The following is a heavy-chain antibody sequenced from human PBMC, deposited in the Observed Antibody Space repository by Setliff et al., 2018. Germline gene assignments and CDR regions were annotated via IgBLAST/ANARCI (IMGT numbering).Heavy chain of an antibody. CDR3: IRDTSGRDAFDI. CDR1: GFTFNNYA. V-gene: IGHV3-23*01. J-gene: IGHJ3*02. D-gene: IGHD6-19*01. CDR2: ISGYGSRT. Sequence: PGGSLRLSCEVSGFTFNNYAMSWVRQAPGKRLEWVSGISGYGSRTYYADSVKGRSTISRDNSQNTMYLQMNSLRAEDTAVYYCIRDTSGRDAFDIWGQGTMVTVSS.